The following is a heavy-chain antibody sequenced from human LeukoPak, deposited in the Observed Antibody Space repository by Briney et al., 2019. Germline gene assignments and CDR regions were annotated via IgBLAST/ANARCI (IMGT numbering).Heavy chain of an antibody. D-gene: IGHD3-3*01. Sequence: TSETLSLTCTVSGYSISSGYYWGWIRQPPGKGLEWIGSIYHSGSTYYNPSLKSRVTISVDTSKNQFSLKLSSVTAADTAVYYCARHYDFWSGYLQIDYWGQGTLVTVSS. CDR1: GYSISSGYY. CDR2: IYHSGST. V-gene: IGHV4-38-2*02. J-gene: IGHJ4*02. CDR3: ARHYDFWSGYLQIDY.